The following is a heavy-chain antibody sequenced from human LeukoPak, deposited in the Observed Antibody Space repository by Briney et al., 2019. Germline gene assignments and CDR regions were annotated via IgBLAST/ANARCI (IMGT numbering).Heavy chain of an antibody. CDR1: GFTFSSYD. J-gene: IGHJ4*02. D-gene: IGHD3-22*01. Sequence: GGSLRLSCAASGFTFSSYDMHWVRQAPGKGLEWVALISYDGSNEYCADSVKGRFTISRDNSKNTVYLQMNSLTTEDTAVYYCAKDRHYQSNVLDYWGQGTLVTVPS. CDR3: AKDRHYQSNVLDY. V-gene: IGHV3-30*18. CDR2: ISYDGSNE.